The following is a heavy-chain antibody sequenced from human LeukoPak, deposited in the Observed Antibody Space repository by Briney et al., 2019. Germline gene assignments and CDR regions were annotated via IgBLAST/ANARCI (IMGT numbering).Heavy chain of an antibody. CDR1: GYTFTGYY. J-gene: IGHJ5*02. CDR3: ARGRVYSSSWFDP. V-gene: IGHV1-2*02. CDR2: INPNSGGT. D-gene: IGHD6-13*01. Sequence: ASVTVSCKASGYTFTGYYMHWVRQAPGQGLEWMGWINPNSGGTNYAQKFQGRVTMARDTSISTAYMELSRLRSDDTAVYYCARGRVYSSSWFDPWGQGTLVTVSS.